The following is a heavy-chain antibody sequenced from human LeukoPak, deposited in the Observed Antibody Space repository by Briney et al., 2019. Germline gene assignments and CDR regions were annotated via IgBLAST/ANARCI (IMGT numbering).Heavy chain of an antibody. CDR3: ARASGSYGSGSYYYYGMDV. CDR1: GYSISSGYY. CDR2: IFHSGST. J-gene: IGHJ6*04. V-gene: IGHV4-38-2*01. D-gene: IGHD3-10*01. Sequence: SETLSLTCAVSGYSISSGYYWGWIRPPPGKGLEWLGSIFHSGSTYYNPSLKSRVIMSVDTSKNQISLKLSSVTAADTAVYYCARASGSYGSGSYYYYGMDVWGKGTTVTVSS.